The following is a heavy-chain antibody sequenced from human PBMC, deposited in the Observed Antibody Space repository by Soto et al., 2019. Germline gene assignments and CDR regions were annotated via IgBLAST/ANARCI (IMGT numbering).Heavy chain of an antibody. Sequence: PGESLKISCKGSGYSFTSYWIGWVRQMPGKGLEWMGIIYPGDSDTKYSPSFQGQVTISAGKSISTAYLQWSSLKASDTAMYYCSSRPQYCSGDSVPTWFDPWGQGTLVTVSS. D-gene: IGHD2-15*01. CDR3: SSRPQYCSGDSVPTWFDP. V-gene: IGHV5-51*01. CDR2: IYPGDSDT. CDR1: GYSFTSYW. J-gene: IGHJ5*02.